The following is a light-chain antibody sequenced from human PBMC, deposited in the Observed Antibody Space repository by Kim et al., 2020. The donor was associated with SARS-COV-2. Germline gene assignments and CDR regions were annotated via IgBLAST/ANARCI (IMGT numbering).Light chain of an antibody. V-gene: IGKV3-20*01. Sequence: YPGETATLSSRASQSVGSTYLAWYQQKPGQAPRLLIYGASSRATGIPDRFSGSGSGTDFTLTITRLEPEDFAVYYCQQYSSSPATFGQGTKVDIK. CDR1: QSVGSTY. CDR3: QQYSSSPAT. CDR2: GAS. J-gene: IGKJ1*01.